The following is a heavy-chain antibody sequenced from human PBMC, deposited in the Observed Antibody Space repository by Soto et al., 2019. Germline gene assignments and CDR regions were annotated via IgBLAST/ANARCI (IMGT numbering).Heavy chain of an antibody. J-gene: IGHJ3*02. Sequence: GASVKVSCKASGGTFSSYAISWVRQAPGQGLEWMGGIIPIFGTANYAQKFQGRVTITADESTSTAYMELSSLRSEDTAVYYCERATLIAARTIGEAFDIWGQGTMVTVSS. CDR1: GGTFSSYA. D-gene: IGHD6-6*01. V-gene: IGHV1-69*13. CDR3: ERATLIAARTIGEAFDI. CDR2: IIPIFGTA.